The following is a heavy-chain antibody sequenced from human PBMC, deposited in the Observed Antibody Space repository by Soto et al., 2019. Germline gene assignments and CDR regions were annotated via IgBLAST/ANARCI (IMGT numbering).Heavy chain of an antibody. CDR1: GYIFKNYY. D-gene: IGHD3-3*01. V-gene: IGHV1-46*02. CDR3: ARHLTSGYY. CDR2: FNPFSGAT. J-gene: IGHJ4*01. Sequence: QVQLVQSGAEVKKAGASVKISCETSGYIFKNYYIHWVRQAPGQGLEWMAIFNPFSGATNYEQRLQGRVTATMDMSTSTVYMELNNLRSEDTAMYYCARHLTSGYYWGQGTLISVSS.